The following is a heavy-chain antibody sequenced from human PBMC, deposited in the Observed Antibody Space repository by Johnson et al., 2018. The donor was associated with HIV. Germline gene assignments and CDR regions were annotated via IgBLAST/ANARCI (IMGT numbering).Heavy chain of an antibody. J-gene: IGHJ3*02. D-gene: IGHD1-26*01. V-gene: IGHV3-20*04. CDR2: INWNGGRT. Sequence: VQLVESGGGLVQPGGSLRLSCAASGFTFDDYGMSWVRQPPGKGLEWVSGINWNGGRTGYADSVKGRLTISRDTAKNSLYLQMNSRRAEDTALYYCARAVGGSYHDAFDSWGQGTMVTVSS. CDR3: ARAVGGSYHDAFDS. CDR1: GFTFDDYG.